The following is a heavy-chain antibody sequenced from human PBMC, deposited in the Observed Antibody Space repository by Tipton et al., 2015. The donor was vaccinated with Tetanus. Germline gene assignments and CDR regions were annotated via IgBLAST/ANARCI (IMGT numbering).Heavy chain of an antibody. CDR3: ARDPLECSSFGGWFDP. V-gene: IGHV4-4*07. Sequence: TLSLTCTVSGGSISSYYWSWIRQPAGKGLEWIGRIYTSGSTNYNPSLKSRVTMSVDTSKNQFSLKLSSVTAADTAVYYCARDPLECSSFGGWFDPWGQGTLVTVSS. D-gene: IGHD6-6*01. CDR2: IYTSGST. J-gene: IGHJ5*02. CDR1: GGSISSYY.